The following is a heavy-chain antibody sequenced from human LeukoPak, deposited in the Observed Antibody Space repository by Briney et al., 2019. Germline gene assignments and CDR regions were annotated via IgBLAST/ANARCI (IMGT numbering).Heavy chain of an antibody. V-gene: IGHV4-34*01. CDR3: ARFKRRIQLWFRPYYMDV. D-gene: IGHD5-18*01. CDR2: INHSGST. Sequence: SETLSLTCAVYGGSFSGYYWSWIRQPPGKGLEWIGEINHSGSTNYNPPLKSRVTISVDTSKNQFSLKLSSVTAADTAVYYCARFKRRIQLWFRPYYMDVWGKGTTVTVSS. J-gene: IGHJ6*03. CDR1: GGSFSGYY.